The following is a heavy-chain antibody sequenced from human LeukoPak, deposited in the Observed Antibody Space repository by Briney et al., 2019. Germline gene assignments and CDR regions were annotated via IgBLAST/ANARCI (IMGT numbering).Heavy chain of an antibody. CDR3: AKGLYSGSYIDY. CDR1: GFTFDDYA. D-gene: IGHD1-26*01. J-gene: IGHJ4*02. CDR2: ISWNSGSI. V-gene: IGHV3-9*01. Sequence: PGGSLRLSCAASGFTFDDYAMHWVRQAPGKGLECVSDISWNSGSIGYADSVKGRFNISRDTAKNSLYLQMNSLRAEDTALYYCAKGLYSGSYIDYWGQGTLVTVSS.